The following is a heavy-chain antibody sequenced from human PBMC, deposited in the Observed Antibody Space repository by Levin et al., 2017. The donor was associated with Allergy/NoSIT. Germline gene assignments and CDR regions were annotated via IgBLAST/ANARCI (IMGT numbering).Heavy chain of an antibody. CDR3: ATVYDFPSGLDV. V-gene: IGHV1-24*01. CDR1: GYTLTNLA. Sequence: ASVKVSCKVSGYTLTNLAMHWVRQAPGKGLEWMGGFDPENAITSYTQKFQGRVIMTEDTSTDTAYMELSSLTSEDTAVYYCATVYDFPSGLDVWGQGTTVTVSS. J-gene: IGHJ6*02. D-gene: IGHD3-3*01. CDR2: FDPENAIT.